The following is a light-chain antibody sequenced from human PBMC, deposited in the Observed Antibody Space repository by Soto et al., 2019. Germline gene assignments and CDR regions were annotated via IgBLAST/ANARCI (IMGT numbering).Light chain of an antibody. CDR3: HQYGSSLWT. V-gene: IGKV3-20*01. CDR2: AAS. CDR1: QSVSSSY. J-gene: IGKJ1*01. Sequence: DIVLTQSPGTLSSSPWERATLSCRASQSVSSSYLAWYQQKPGQAPRLLIYAASSRATGIPDRFSGSGSGTDFTLTISRLEPEDFAVYYCHQYGSSLWTFGQGTKVDIK.